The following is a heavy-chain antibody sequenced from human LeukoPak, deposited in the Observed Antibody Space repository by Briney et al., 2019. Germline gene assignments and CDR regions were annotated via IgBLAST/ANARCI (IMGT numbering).Heavy chain of an antibody. CDR2: ISAYNGNT. V-gene: IGHV1-18*01. Sequence: ASVKVSCKASGYTFTSYGISWVRQAPGQGLEWMGWISAYNGNTNYAQKLQGRVTMTTDTSTSTAYMELRSLRSDDTAVYYCARDYGELALRKGWFDPWGQGTLVTVSS. CDR3: ARDYGELALRKGWFDP. J-gene: IGHJ5*02. D-gene: IGHD1-26*01. CDR1: GYTFTSYG.